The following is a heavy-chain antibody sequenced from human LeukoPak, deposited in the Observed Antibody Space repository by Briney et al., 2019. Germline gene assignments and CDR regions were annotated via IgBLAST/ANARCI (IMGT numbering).Heavy chain of an antibody. Sequence: SQTLSLTCTVSGGSISSGSYYWSWIRQPAGKGLEWIGRIYTSGSTNYNPSLKSRVTISVDTSKNQFSLKLSSVTAADTAVYYCAREVPGYSYGYYYYYMDVWGKGTTVTVSS. CDR3: AREVPGYSYGYYYYYMDV. V-gene: IGHV4-61*02. CDR2: IYTSGST. CDR1: GGSISSGSYY. D-gene: IGHD5-18*01. J-gene: IGHJ6*03.